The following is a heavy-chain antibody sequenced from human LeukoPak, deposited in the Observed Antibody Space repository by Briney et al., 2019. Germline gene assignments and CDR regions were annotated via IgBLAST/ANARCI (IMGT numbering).Heavy chain of an antibody. V-gene: IGHV4-59*01. J-gene: IGHJ4*02. CDR1: DGSISNYY. D-gene: IGHD5-12*01. CDR2: IYYSGST. CDR3: ARGFDSKSTYFDH. Sequence: SETLSLSCTVSDGSISNYYWNWIRQPPGKGLERIGYIYYSGSTNYNPSLKSRFTISVDPSKNQFSLRLRSVTAADTAVYYCARGFDSKSTYFDHWGPGTLVTVSS.